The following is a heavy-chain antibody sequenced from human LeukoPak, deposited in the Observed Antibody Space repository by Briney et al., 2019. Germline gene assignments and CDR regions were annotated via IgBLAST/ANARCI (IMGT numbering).Heavy chain of an antibody. D-gene: IGHD3-10*01. CDR3: ARKGEHYYDSGKLWPAWFDL. V-gene: IGHV4-59*01. CDR1: GGSISSYY. J-gene: IGHJ5*02. Sequence: PSETLSLTCTVSGGSISSYYWSWIRQPPGKGLEWIGYLHYSGSTDHNPSLKSRVTISVDTSKNQFSLKLTSVPAADTAVYYCARKGEHYYDSGKLWPAWFDLWGQGTLVTVSS. CDR2: LHYSGST.